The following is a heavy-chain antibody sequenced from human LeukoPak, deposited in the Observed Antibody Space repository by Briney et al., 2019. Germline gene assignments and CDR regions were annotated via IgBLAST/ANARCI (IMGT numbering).Heavy chain of an antibody. J-gene: IGHJ1*01. CDR1: GGSISSNF. CDR3: ATHGGYACPPKI. CDR2: IYPSGST. V-gene: IGHV4-4*09. Sequence: SETLSLTCTVSGGSISSNFWSWIRQSPEKGLECIGYIYPSGSTNYNPSLESRVTISVDTSRNQISLKLRSVTAADTAVYYCATHGGYACPPKIWGQGTLVTVSS. D-gene: IGHD3-16*01.